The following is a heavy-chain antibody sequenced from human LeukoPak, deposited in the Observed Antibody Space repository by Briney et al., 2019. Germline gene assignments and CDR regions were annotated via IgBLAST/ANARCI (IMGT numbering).Heavy chain of an antibody. J-gene: IGHJ4*02. V-gene: IGHV3-21*04. CDR1: GFSFSSYT. Sequence: GGSLRLSCAASGFSFSSYTMNRVRQAPGKGLEWVSSISSSSSYIYYADSVKGRFTISRDNAKNSLYLQMNTLRPEDTAAYYCAKGSPPGDWGQGTLVTVSS. CDR3: AKGSPPGD. D-gene: IGHD3-16*01. CDR2: ISSSSSYI.